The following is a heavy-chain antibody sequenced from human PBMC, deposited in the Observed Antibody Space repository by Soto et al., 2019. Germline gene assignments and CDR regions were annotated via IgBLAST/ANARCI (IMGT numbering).Heavy chain of an antibody. J-gene: IGHJ6*02. CDR3: AEELQAYGAYHYYSSGMDV. CDR2: ISYDGRNK. D-gene: IGHD4-17*01. CDR1: GFTFTTFG. V-gene: IGHV3-30*18. Sequence: QVQLVESGGGVVQPGGSLRLSCTASGFTFTTFGIHWVRQAPGKGLEWVALISYDGRNKYYADSVKGRFTISRDNYNNTLSLQMNSLRAEDTAVYYCAEELQAYGAYHYYSSGMDVWGQGTTVSVSS.